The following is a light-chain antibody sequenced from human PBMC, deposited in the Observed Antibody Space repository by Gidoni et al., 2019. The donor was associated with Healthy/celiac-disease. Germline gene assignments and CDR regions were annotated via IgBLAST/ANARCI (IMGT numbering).Light chain of an antibody. Sequence: DIVMTQSPDSLAVSLGERATINSSNNKNYLAWYQQKPGQPPKLLIYWASTRESGVPDRFSGSGSGTDFTLTISSLQAEDVAVYYCQQYYSTPLTFGGGTKVEIK. CDR2: WAS. CDR1: SSNNKNY. V-gene: IGKV4-1*01. J-gene: IGKJ4*01. CDR3: QQYYSTPLT.